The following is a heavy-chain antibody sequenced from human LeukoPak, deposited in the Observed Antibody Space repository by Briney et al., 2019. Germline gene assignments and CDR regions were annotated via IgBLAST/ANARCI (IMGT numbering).Heavy chain of an antibody. D-gene: IGHD4-17*01. J-gene: IGHJ4*02. CDR3: ARDPAYGALDY. V-gene: IGHV3-7*01. CDR1: GFTFSDSW. Sequence: GGSLRLSCAASGFTFSDSWMTWVRQAPGRGLEWVAEINQDGNTKSYMDSVEGRFTISRDNARNSMYLQMSSLRAEDTAVYYCARDPAYGALDYWGQGTLVTVSA. CDR2: INQDGNTK.